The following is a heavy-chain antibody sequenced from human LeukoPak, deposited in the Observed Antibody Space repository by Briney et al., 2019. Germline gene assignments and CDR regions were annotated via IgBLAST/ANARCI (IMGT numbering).Heavy chain of an antibody. V-gene: IGHV3-48*04. Sequence: PGGSLRLSCAASGFTFSSYSMSWIRQAPGKGLEWVSYISGSGSTVYYAASVRGRFTISRDNAKNSLFLQMNSLRAEDTAVYYCARDRGNSDPGDWFDSWGQGTLVTVSS. CDR2: ISGSGSTV. J-gene: IGHJ5*01. D-gene: IGHD4-23*01. CDR3: ARDRGNSDPGDWFDS. CDR1: GFTFSSYS.